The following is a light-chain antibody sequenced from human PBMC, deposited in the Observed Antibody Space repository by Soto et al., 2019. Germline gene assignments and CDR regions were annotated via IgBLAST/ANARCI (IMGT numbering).Light chain of an antibody. J-gene: IGKJ1*01. Sequence: TLSCRASQSVSSSYLAWYQQKPGQAPRLLICGASSRATGIPDRFSGSGSGTDFTLTISRLEPEDFAVYYCQQYGSSPRTFGQGTKVDIK. V-gene: IGKV3-20*01. CDR1: QSVSSSY. CDR2: GAS. CDR3: QQYGSSPRT.